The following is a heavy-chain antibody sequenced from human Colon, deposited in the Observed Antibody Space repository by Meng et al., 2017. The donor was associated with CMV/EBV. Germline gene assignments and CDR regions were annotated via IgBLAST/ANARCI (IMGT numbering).Heavy chain of an antibody. CDR1: GFTFSSYE. CDR2: ISSSGSA. J-gene: IGHJ5*02. V-gene: IGHV3-48*03. CDR3: ARDEGWGDSGGYYATWFDP. D-gene: IGHD3-22*01. Sequence: GGSLRLSCAASGFTFSSYEMNWVRQAPGKGLEWLSYISSSGSADYADSVKGRFTISRDNTKNSLYLLMNSLRAEDTAVYYCARDEGWGDSGGYYATWFDPWGQGTLVTVSS.